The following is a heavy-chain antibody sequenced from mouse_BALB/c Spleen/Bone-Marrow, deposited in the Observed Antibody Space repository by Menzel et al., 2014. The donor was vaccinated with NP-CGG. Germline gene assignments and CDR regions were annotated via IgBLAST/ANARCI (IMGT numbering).Heavy chain of an antibody. V-gene: IGHV1S81*02. J-gene: IGHJ2*01. CDR3: ARINGYDY. CDR2: IDPGTGRT. D-gene: IGHD2-2*01. CDR1: GYTFTSYW. Sequence: QVQLQQSGAELVKPGASVKLSCKASGYTFTSYWMHWVKQRPGQGLEWIGEIDPGTGRTDYNKKFKSRATLTVDKSSSTAYMYLSSLTSEDSAVYYCARINGYDYWGQGTTLTVSS.